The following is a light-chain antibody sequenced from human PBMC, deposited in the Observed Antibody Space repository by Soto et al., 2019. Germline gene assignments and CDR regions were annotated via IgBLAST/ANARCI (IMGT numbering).Light chain of an antibody. Sequence: EIVLTQSPGTLSLSPGERATLSCRASQSVSSTYLAWYQQKPGQAPRLLIYGASSRATGIPDRFGGSGSGTDFTLTISRLEPEDFAVYWCQQYGSSPPALTFGGGTNVEIK. J-gene: IGKJ4*01. CDR3: QQYGSSPPALT. CDR2: GAS. CDR1: QSVSSTY. V-gene: IGKV3-20*01.